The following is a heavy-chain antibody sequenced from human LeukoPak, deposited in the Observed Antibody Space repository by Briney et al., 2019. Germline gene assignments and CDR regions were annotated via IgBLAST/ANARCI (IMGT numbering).Heavy chain of an antibody. D-gene: IGHD2-2*01. CDR3: ARGRGYCSSTSCPEFDN. Sequence: SETLSLTCKVSGYPIGLDYYWVWIRPAPGRGLQWIGGFHRGRIQYNSALKSRVTISVDTSKNQFSLKLSSVTAADTAVYYCARGRGYCSSTSCPEFDNWGQGTPVTVSS. CDR2: FHRGRI. CDR1: GYPIGLDYY. J-gene: IGHJ4*02. V-gene: IGHV4-38-2*02.